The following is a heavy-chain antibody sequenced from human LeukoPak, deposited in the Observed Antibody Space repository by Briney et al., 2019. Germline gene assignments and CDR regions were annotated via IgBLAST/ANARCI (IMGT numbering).Heavy chain of an antibody. CDR3: ARNAPFDY. J-gene: IGHJ4*02. V-gene: IGHV3-7*01. CDR2: INQDGSEK. Sequence: GGSQRLSCAASGFTYSTYWMSWVRQARGKGLEGVANINQDGSEKYYVDSVRGRLTISRDNAKHSLYLQMNSLRGEDTAVYYCARNAPFDYWGQGTLVTVSS. CDR1: GFTYSTYW.